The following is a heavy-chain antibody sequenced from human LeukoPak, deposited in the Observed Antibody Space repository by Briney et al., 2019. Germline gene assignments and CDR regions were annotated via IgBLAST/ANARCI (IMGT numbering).Heavy chain of an antibody. J-gene: IGHJ4*02. CDR2: ISSSSSSYI. D-gene: IGHD6-19*01. V-gene: IGHV3-21*01. Sequence: PGGSLRLSCAASGFTFSSYSMNWVRQAPGKGLEWVSSISSSSSSYIYYADSVKGRFTISRDNAKNSLYLQMNSLRAEDTAVYYCARAGNSGWLLFDYWGQGTLVTVSS. CDR3: ARAGNSGWLLFDY. CDR1: GFTFSSYS.